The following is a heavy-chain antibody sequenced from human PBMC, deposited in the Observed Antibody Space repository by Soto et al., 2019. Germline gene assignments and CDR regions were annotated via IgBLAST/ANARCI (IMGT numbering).Heavy chain of an antibody. D-gene: IGHD6-19*01. CDR1: GYTFTSYA. J-gene: IGHJ4*02. CDR2: INAGNGNT. CDR3: ARDLGIVAVAVYFDY. V-gene: IGHV1-3*01. Sequence: GASVKVSCKASGYTFTSYAMHWVRQAPGQRLEWMGWINAGNGNTKYSQKFQGRVTITRDTSASTAYMELSSLRSEDTAVYYCARDLGIVAVAVYFDYWGQGTLVTVSS.